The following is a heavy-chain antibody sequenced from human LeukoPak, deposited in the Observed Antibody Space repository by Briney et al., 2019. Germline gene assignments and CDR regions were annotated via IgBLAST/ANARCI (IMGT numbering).Heavy chain of an antibody. Sequence: SETLSLTCTVSGGSISSYYWSWIRQPPGKGLEWIGIINYSVDTHDNPSLKSRLTLSADTSRNQFSLRLSSVTAADTAVYYCARLIRTTGNYHFDYWGQGTLVTVSS. CDR3: ARLIRTTGNYHFDY. V-gene: IGHV4-59*12. J-gene: IGHJ4*02. CDR2: INYSVDT. CDR1: GGSISSYY. D-gene: IGHD3-16*01.